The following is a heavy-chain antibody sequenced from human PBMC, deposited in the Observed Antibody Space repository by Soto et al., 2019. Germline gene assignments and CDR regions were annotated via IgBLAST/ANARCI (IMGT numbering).Heavy chain of an antibody. Sequence: ASVKVSCKASGYTFTSYYIHWVRQAPGQGLKWMGIINPSGGSTSYAQKFQGRVTMTRDTSTSTVNMELSSLRSEDTAVYYCARDLNGYCSSTSCPNWFDPWGQGTLVTVSS. J-gene: IGHJ5*02. CDR2: INPSGGST. CDR1: GYTFTSYY. V-gene: IGHV1-46*01. CDR3: ARDLNGYCSSTSCPNWFDP. D-gene: IGHD2-2*03.